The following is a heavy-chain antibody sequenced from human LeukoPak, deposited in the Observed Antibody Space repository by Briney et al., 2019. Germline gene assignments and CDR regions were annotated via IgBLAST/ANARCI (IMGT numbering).Heavy chain of an antibody. J-gene: IGHJ5*02. CDR2: INPNSGGT. CDR3: ARDLGRVPTNWFDP. V-gene: IGHV1-2*02. Sequence: ASVKVSCKTSGYTFTDYYMHWVRQAPGQGLEWMGWINPNSGGTTYAQKFQGRVTMTRDTSISTAYMDLSSLISDDTAMYYCARDLGRVPTNWFDPGAKGTLVTVS. D-gene: IGHD5-12*01. CDR1: GYTFTDYY.